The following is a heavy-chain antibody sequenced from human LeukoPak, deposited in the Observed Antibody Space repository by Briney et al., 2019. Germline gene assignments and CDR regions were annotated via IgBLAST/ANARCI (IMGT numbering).Heavy chain of an antibody. CDR1: GASVTDHY. CDR2: ISPTGST. CDR3: ARHLQTAVTRDHYTRPLDV. V-gene: IGHV4-4*09. Sequence: SETLSLTCTVSGASVTDHYWSWIRQSPGKGLEWIAFISPTGSTVYSPSVKSRLTLGLDTSKNQVSLRLNSVTAADTALFYCARHLQTAVTRDHYTRPLDVWGKGTTVTVSS. J-gene: IGHJ6*04. D-gene: IGHD4-17*01.